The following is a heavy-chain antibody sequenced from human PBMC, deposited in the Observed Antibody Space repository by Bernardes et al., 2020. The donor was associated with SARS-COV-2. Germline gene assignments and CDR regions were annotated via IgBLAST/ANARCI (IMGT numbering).Heavy chain of an antibody. D-gene: IGHD6-13*01. CDR2: IYYSGST. CDR3: AGGPRWDFDY. CDR1: GGSISSSSYY. Sequence: SETLSLTCTVSGGSISSSSYYWGWIRQPPGKGLEWIGSIYYSGSTYYNPSLKSRVTISVDTSKNQFSLKLSSVTAADTAVYYCAGGPRWDFDYWGQGTLVTVSS. J-gene: IGHJ4*02. V-gene: IGHV4-39*01.